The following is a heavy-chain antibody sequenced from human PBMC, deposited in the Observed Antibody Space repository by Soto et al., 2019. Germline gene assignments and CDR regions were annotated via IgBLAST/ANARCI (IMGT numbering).Heavy chain of an antibody. CDR1: GGSISRSTYY. CDR2: IYYSGST. Sequence: SETLSLTCTVSGGSISRSTYYWGWIRQPPGKGLEWIGSIYYSGSTYYRPSLKSRVTISVDTSKNQFSLKLSSVTAADTAVYYCSRQVPAAIRLGWFDPWGQGTLVTVSS. V-gene: IGHV4-39*01. CDR3: SRQVPAAIRLGWFDP. D-gene: IGHD2-2*02. J-gene: IGHJ5*02.